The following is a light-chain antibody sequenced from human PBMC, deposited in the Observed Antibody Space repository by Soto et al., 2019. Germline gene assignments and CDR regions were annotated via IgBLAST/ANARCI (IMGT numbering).Light chain of an antibody. CDR2: LNSDGSH. CDR3: QTWGTGIHVV. J-gene: IGLJ2*01. Sequence: QLVLTQSPSASASLGASVKLTCTLRSGHSSYAIAWHQQQPEKGPRYLMKLNSDGSHSKGDAIPDRFSGSSSGAERYLTISSLQSEDEADYYCQTWGTGIHVVFGGGTKLTAL. CDR1: SGHSSYA. V-gene: IGLV4-69*01.